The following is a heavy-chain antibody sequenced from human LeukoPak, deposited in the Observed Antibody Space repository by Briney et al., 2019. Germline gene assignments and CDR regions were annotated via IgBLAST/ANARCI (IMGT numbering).Heavy chain of an antibody. V-gene: IGHV1-2*02. CDR2: INPNSGGT. D-gene: IGHD5-24*01. CDR3: ARTYGYITSYYFDY. Sequence: ASVKVSCKASGYTFTGYYMHWVRQAPGQGLEWMGWINPNSGGTNYAQKFQGRVTMTRDTSISTAYMELSRLRSDDTVVYYCARTYGYITSYYFDYWGQGTLVTVSS. CDR1: GYTFTGYY. J-gene: IGHJ4*02.